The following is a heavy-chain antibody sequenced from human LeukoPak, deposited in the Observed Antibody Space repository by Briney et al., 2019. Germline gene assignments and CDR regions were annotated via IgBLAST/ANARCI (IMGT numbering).Heavy chain of an antibody. V-gene: IGHV4-39*01. CDR1: GGSISSSSYY. D-gene: IGHD3-22*01. J-gene: IGHJ4*02. CDR3: ARQKDEYYYDSSGYNY. CDR2: IYYSGST. Sequence: SETLSLTCTVSGGSISSSSYYWGWIRQPPGKGLEWIGSIYYSGSTYYNPSLKSRVTISVDTSKNQFSLKLSSVTAADTAVYYCARQKDEYYYDSSGYNYWGQGTLVTVSS.